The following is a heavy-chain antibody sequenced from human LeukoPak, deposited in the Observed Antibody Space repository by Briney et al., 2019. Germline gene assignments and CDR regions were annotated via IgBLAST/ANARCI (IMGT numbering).Heavy chain of an antibody. CDR3: AKDTPSGYYYGSGRLRIYYYYMDV. Sequence: PGGSLRLSCAASGFTFNTYWMTWVRQAPGKGLEWVANMKQDGSEIYYVDSVKGRFTISRDNAKNSLYLQMNSLRAEDTALYYCAKDTPSGYYYGSGRLRIYYYYMDVWGKGTTVTISS. J-gene: IGHJ6*03. CDR2: MKQDGSEI. CDR1: GFTFNTYW. D-gene: IGHD3-10*01. V-gene: IGHV3-7*03.